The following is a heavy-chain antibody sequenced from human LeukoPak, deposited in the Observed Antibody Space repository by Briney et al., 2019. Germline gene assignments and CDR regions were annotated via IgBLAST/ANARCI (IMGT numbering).Heavy chain of an antibody. CDR1: AFTFSSHV. V-gene: IGHV3-23*01. Sequence: PGGSLRLSCAASAFTFSSHVMSWVRQAPGKGLEWVSGISGSGDGTYYADSVKGRFTISRDNSKNTLYLQMNSLRAEDTAVYYCARDRRGTSDYWGQGTLVTVSS. J-gene: IGHJ4*02. CDR3: ARDRRGTSDY. CDR2: ISGSGDGT.